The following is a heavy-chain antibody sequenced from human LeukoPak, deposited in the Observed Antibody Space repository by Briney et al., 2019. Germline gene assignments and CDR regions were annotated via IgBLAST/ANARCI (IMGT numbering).Heavy chain of an antibody. J-gene: IGHJ5*02. CDR2: ISSSSSYI. D-gene: IGHD2-8*01. CDR3: ARGLNPMVYATSSGFDP. Sequence: GGSLRLSCAASGFTFSSDSMNWFRQAPGKGLEWVSSISSSSSYIYYADSVKGRFTISRDNAKNSLYLQMNSLRAEDTAVYYCARGLNPMVYATSSGFDPWGQGTLVTVSS. V-gene: IGHV3-21*01. CDR1: GFTFSSDS.